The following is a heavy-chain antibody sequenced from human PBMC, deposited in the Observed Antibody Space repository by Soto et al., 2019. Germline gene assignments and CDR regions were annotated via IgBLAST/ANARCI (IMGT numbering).Heavy chain of an antibody. CDR3: ARASAVTTGAKFDS. CDR1: GASINSDDYY. CDR2: ISHSGNT. V-gene: IGHV4-30-4*01. J-gene: IGHJ4*02. D-gene: IGHD4-17*01. Sequence: ASETLSLTXTVSGASINSDDYYWSWIRQPPGKGLEWIGYISHSGNTYYSPSLQSRVAISVDTSRNQFSLRLNSVTAADTAVYYCARASAVTTGAKFDSWGQGALVTVSS.